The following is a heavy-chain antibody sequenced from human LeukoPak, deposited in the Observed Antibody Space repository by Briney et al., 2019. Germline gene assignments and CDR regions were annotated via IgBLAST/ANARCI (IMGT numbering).Heavy chain of an antibody. Sequence: PGGPWSLSWEPSDCPFSDYYRRGSRRPRGRGGGWVSYISSSGSTINYAASVKGRFTISRDNAKNSLYLQMNSLRAEDTAVYYCARDEESSSSTLIDYWGQGTLVTVSS. CDR3: ARDEESSSSTLIDY. J-gene: IGHJ4*02. V-gene: IGHV3-11*01. CDR1: DCPFSDYY. CDR2: ISSSGSTI. D-gene: IGHD6-13*01.